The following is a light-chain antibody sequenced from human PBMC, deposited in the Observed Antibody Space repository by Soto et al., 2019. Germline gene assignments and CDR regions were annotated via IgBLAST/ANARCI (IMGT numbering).Light chain of an antibody. V-gene: IGKV3-20*01. CDR1: QIVSSN. J-gene: IGKJ1*01. Sequence: GMTQSPADLSVTIGERATLSFRASQIVSSNLAWYQQKPRQDRRLLIYAASTRATDIPARFSGSGSGTDFTLTISRLEPEDFAVYYCQQYGSSGTFGQVTKADIK. CDR3: QQYGSSGT. CDR2: AAS.